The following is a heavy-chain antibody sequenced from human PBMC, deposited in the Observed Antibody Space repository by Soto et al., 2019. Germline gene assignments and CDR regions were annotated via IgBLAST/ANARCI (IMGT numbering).Heavy chain of an antibody. J-gene: IGHJ4*02. CDR1: GFNVTDMY. CDR3: NSYPDFWGGHTPL. V-gene: IGHV3-66*01. D-gene: IGHD3-3*01. Sequence: PGGSPRLSCVASGFNVTDMYMNLVRQAPGKGLEWVSVIYNEFTDYADSVRGRFSISTDSSKNALYLQMNSLRAEDSAVYHCNSYPDFWGGHTPLWGQGTLVTVS. CDR2: IYNEFT.